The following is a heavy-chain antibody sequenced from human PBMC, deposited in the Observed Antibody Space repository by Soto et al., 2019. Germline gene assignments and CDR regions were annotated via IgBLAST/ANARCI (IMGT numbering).Heavy chain of an antibody. CDR1: GYTFTSYA. D-gene: IGHD2-15*01. J-gene: IGHJ4*02. CDR2: INAGYGNT. V-gene: IGHV1-3*01. Sequence: GASVKVSCKASGYTFTSYAMHWVRQAPGQRLEWMGWINAGYGNTKYAQKFQGRVTITADESTSTAYMELSSLRSEDTAVYYCARDSSCSGGSCYPDYWGQGTLVTVSS. CDR3: ARDSSCSGGSCYPDY.